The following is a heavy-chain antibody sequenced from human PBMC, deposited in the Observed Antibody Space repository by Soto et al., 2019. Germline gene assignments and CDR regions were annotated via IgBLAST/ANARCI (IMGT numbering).Heavy chain of an antibody. CDR1: GGSISSYY. J-gene: IGHJ4*02. CDR3: ARVLGIAARPGGFDYFDY. D-gene: IGHD6-6*01. V-gene: IGHV4-59*01. CDR2: IYYSGST. Sequence: SETLSLTCTVSGGSISSYYWSWIRQPPGKGLEWIGYIYYSGSTNYNPSLKSRVTISVDTSKNQFSLKLSSVTAADTAVYYCARVLGIAARPGGFDYFDYWGQGPRSPSPQ.